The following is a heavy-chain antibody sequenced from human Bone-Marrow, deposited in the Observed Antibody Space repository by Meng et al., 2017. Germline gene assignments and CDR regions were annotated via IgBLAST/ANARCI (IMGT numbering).Heavy chain of an antibody. CDR3: ARVGGGRDGYFDY. CDR1: GGSFSGYY. J-gene: IGHJ4*02. V-gene: IGHV4-34*01. Sequence: GSLRLSGAVYGGSFSGYYWGWIRQPPGKGLEGIGVINHSGSTNYNPSLKRRVTISVDTSKNQFSLKLSSVTAADTAVYYCARVGGGRDGYFDYWGQGTLVTVSS. CDR2: INHSGST. D-gene: IGHD5-24*01.